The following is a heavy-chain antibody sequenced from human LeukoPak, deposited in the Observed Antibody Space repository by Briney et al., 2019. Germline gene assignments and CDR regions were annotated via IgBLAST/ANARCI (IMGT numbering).Heavy chain of an antibody. CDR2: ISYDGSNK. Sequence: GKSLRLSCAFSGVAFSTYGLHWVRQAPGKGLEWVAVISYDGSNKYYADSVKGRFTISRDNSKNTLYLQMNSLRAEDTAVYYCARGTAEVVTADDAFDIWGQGTMVTVSS. CDR3: ARGTAEVVTADDAFDI. V-gene: IGHV3-30*03. J-gene: IGHJ3*02. D-gene: IGHD2-21*02. CDR1: GVAFSTYG.